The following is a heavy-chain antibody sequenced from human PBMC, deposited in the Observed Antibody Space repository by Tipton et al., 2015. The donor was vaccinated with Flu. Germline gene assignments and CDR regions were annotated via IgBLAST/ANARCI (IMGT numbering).Heavy chain of an antibody. J-gene: IGHJ6*02. Sequence: LRLSCTVSGGSISSSSYYWGWIRQPPGKGLEWIGSIYYSGSTYYNPSLKSRVTISVDTSKNQFSLKLSSVTAADTAVYYCARHDDYGGYYYYGMDAWGQGTTVTVSS. CDR2: IYYSGST. V-gene: IGHV4-39*01. CDR3: ARHDDYGGYYYYGMDA. CDR1: GGSISSSSYY. D-gene: IGHD4-23*01.